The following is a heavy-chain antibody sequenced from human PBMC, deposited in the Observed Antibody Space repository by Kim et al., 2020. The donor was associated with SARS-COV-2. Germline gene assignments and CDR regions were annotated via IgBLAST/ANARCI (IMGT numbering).Heavy chain of an antibody. CDR1: GGSISSSSNY. CDR3: ATYGSGSYNWFDP. V-gene: IGHV4-39*07. J-gene: IGHJ5*02. CDR2: IYYSGST. Sequence: SETLSLTCTVSGGSISSSSNYWGWIRQPPGKGLEWIGSIYYSGSTYYNPSLKSRVSISVDTSKNQFSLKVSSVTATDTAVYYCATYGSGSYNWFDPWGQGTLVTVSS. D-gene: IGHD3-10*01.